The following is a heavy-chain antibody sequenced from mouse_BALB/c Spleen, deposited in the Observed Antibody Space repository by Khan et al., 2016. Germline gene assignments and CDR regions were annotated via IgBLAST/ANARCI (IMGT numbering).Heavy chain of an antibody. CDR2: INTNTGET. V-gene: IGHV9-1*02. CDR3: ETGRKTVIEKRRQE. J-gene: IGHJ2*01. CDR1: GYTFTNFG. Sequence: QIQLVQSGPELKKPGETVKISCKASGYTFTNFGINWVRQAPGKGLEWMDCINTNTGETTYADDFKGRFAFSLETSASPAYLQINNRKNEDKGTYWWETGRKTVIEKRRQEWGQGNTLT. D-gene: IGHD1-1*01.